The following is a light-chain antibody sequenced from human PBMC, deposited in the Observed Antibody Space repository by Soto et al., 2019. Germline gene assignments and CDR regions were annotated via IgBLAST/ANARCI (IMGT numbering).Light chain of an antibody. Sequence: LMTQSPLSLPVTPGAPASISCGPSPTLLHYNGNNYLGWYQQKPGQAPRLLLFVASSRAAGIPDRFSGSGSGTDFTLTISKLEPEDFAVYFCHQYHRSPRTFGQGTKVDIK. J-gene: IGKJ1*01. CDR1: PTLLHYNGNNY. CDR3: HQYHRSPRT. V-gene: IGKV2-28*01. CDR2: VAS.